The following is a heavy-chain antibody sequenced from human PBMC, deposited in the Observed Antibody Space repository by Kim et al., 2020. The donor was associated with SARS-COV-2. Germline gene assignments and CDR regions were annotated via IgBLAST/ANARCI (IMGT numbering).Heavy chain of an antibody. Sequence: YNPSLKSRVTISVDTSKNQFSLKLSSVTAADTAVYYCAREVGEDGYNFDYWGQGTLVTVSS. J-gene: IGHJ4*02. V-gene: IGHV4-34*01. D-gene: IGHD3-16*01. CDR3: AREVGEDGYNFDY.